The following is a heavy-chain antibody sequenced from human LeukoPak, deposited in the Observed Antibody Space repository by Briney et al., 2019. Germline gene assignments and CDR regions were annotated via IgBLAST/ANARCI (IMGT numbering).Heavy chain of an antibody. CDR3: ERGSRDTDAFDI. CDR1: GGSFSGYY. V-gene: IGHV4-34*01. D-gene: IGHD2-21*01. CDR2: INHSGST. Sequence: SETLSLTCAVYGGSFSGYYWSWIRQPPGKGLEWIGEINHSGSTNYNPSLKSRVTISVDTSKNQFSLKLSSVTAADTAVYYCERGSRDTDAFDIWGQGTMVTVSS. J-gene: IGHJ3*02.